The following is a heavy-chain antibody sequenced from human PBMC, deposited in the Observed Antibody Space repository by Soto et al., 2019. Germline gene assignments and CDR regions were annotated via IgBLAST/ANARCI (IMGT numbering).Heavy chain of an antibody. CDR1: GGSISSYY. CDR2: IYYSGST. J-gene: IGHJ6*03. V-gene: IGHV4-59*01. D-gene: IGHD3-10*01. CDR3: ARGFYYYGSGGIYYMDV. Sequence: SETLSLTCTVSGGSISSYYWSWIRQPPGKGLEWIGYIYYSGSTNYNPSLKSRVTISVDTSKNQFSLKLSSVTAADTAVYYCARGFYYYGSGGIYYMDVWGKGTTVTVSS.